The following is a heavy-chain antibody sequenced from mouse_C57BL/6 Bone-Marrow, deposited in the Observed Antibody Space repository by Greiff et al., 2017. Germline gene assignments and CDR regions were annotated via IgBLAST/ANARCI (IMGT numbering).Heavy chain of an antibody. D-gene: IGHD1-1*01. CDR1: GYAFSSYW. Sequence: QVQLQQSGAELVKPGASVKISCKASGYAFSSYWMNWVKQRPGKGLEWIGQIYPGDGDTNYNGKFKGKATLTADKSSSTAYMQLSSLTSEDSAVYFCARWGYGSGYWYFDVWGTGTTVTVSS. CDR2: IYPGDGDT. J-gene: IGHJ1*03. V-gene: IGHV1-80*01. CDR3: ARWGYGSGYWYFDV.